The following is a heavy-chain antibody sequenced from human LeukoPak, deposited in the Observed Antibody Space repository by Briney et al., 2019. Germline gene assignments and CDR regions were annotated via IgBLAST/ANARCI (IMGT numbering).Heavy chain of an antibody. J-gene: IGHJ4*02. D-gene: IGHD3-3*01. CDR3: ARGLGYDFWSGYSPGYYFDY. CDR1: GYTFSSYG. Sequence: SVKVSCKASGYTFSSYGISWVREAPGQGLEWMGWINAYNGNTNYAQKLQGRVTITTDTSTSTAYMELRSLRSDDTAVYYCARGLGYDFWSGYSPGYYFDYWGQGTLVSVSS. CDR2: INAYNGNT. V-gene: IGHV1-18*01.